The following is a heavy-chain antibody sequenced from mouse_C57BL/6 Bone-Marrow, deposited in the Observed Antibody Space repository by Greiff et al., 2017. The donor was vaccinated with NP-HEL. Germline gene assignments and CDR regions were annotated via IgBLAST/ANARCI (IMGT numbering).Heavy chain of an antibody. Sequence: VQLQQPGAELVMPGASVKLSCKASGYTFTSYWMHWVKQRPGQGLEWIGEIDPSDSYTNYNQKFKGKSTLTVDKSSSTAYMQLSSLTSEDSAVYYCARKTQFPYFDYWGQGTTLTVSS. CDR3: ARKTQFPYFDY. J-gene: IGHJ2*01. CDR1: GYTFTSYW. CDR2: IDPSDSYT. V-gene: IGHV1-69*01.